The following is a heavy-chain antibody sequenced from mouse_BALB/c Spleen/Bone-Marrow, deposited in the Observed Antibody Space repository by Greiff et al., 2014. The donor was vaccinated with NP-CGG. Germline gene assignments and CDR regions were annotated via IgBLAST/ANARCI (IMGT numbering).Heavy chain of an antibody. J-gene: IGHJ2*01. CDR2: INPYNDGT. Sequence: HLVESGPELVKLGASVKMSCKASGYTFTSYVMHWVKQKPGQGLEWIGYINPYNDGTKYNEKFKGKATLTSDKSSNTAYMELSSLTSEDSAVYYCAREDYYGPYFDYWGQGTTLTVSS. D-gene: IGHD1-2*01. CDR1: GYTFTSYV. CDR3: AREDYYGPYFDY. V-gene: IGHV1-14*01.